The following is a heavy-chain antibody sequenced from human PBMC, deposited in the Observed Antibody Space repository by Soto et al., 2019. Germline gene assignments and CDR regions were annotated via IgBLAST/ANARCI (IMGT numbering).Heavy chain of an antibody. CDR3: TTVRYSSSWYGNYYYYYYGMDV. Sequence: PGGSLRLSCAASGFTFSNAWMNWVRQAPGKGLEWVGRIKSKTDGGTTDYAAPVKGRFTISRDDSKNTLYLQMNSLKTEDTAVYYCTTVRYSSSWYGNYYYYYYGMDVWGQGTTVTVSS. V-gene: IGHV3-15*07. CDR2: IKSKTDGGTT. J-gene: IGHJ6*02. CDR1: GFTFSNAW. D-gene: IGHD6-13*01.